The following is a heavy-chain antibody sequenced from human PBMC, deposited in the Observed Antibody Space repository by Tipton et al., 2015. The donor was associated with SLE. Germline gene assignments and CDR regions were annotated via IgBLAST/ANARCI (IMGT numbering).Heavy chain of an antibody. J-gene: IGHJ6*02. V-gene: IGHV1-18*01. Sequence: QLVQSGAEVKKPGASLKVSCKASGYTFTSYAISWVRQAPGQGLEWMGWMSASNGDTKYAQILQGRVTMTSDTSTNTAYMELRNLRSDDTAVYYCARGEYYYYYGMDVWGQGTTVTVSS. CDR2: MSASNGDT. CDR1: GYTFTSYA. CDR3: ARGEYYYYYGMDV.